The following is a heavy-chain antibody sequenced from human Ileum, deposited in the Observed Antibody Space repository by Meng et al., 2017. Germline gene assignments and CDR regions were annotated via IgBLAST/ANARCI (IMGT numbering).Heavy chain of an antibody. CDR3: AKLQHTELQLTYFAY. V-gene: IGHV3-23*01. CDR2: ITSGGDSA. CDR1: GFLFSVYA. J-gene: IGHJ4*01. Sequence: GESLKISCATSGFLFSVYAMSWVRQAPGKGLEWVSTITSGGDSAYYADSVKGRFTISRDSSKNTVYLEMNSLRAEDSALYYCAKLQHTELQLTYFAYWGHGNLV. D-gene: IGHD2-2*01.